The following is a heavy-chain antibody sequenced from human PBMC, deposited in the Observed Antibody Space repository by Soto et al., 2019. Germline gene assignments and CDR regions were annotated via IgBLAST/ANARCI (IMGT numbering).Heavy chain of an antibody. Sequence: QVQLQQWGAGLLKPSETLSLTCAVYGGSFSGYYWSWIRQPPGKGLEWIGEINHSGSTNYNPSLKSRVXXSXDXXKNQFSLKLSSVTAADTAVYYCARLGYSSSWYRDYWGQGTLVTVSS. D-gene: IGHD6-13*01. J-gene: IGHJ4*02. CDR2: INHSGST. V-gene: IGHV4-34*01. CDR3: ARLGYSSSWYRDY. CDR1: GGSFSGYY.